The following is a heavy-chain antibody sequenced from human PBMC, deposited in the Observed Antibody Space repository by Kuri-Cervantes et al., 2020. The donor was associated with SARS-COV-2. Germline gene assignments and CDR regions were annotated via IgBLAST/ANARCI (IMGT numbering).Heavy chain of an antibody. D-gene: IGHD1-14*01. V-gene: IGHV1-2*04. CDR2: INPNSGGT. CDR3: AREWGGMTGTTGGY. Sequence: ASVKVSCKASGYTFTDYYMHWVRQAPGQGLEWMGWINPNSGGTNYAQKFQGWVTMTRDTSISTVYMELSRLRSDDTAVYYCAREWGGMTGTTGGYWGQGTLVTVSS. CDR1: GYTFTDYY. J-gene: IGHJ4*02.